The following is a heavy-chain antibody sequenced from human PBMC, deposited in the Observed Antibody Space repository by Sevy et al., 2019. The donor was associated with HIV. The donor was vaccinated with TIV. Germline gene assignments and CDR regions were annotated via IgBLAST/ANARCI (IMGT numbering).Heavy chain of an antibody. Sequence: GGSLRLSCAGSGFTFNSHTMNWVRQAPGKGLEWVSSISTSSSYIYYCDSVKGRFTISRDNAKSPLFLQMNSLRAEDTAIYFCARVKDYGDYGAFDIWGQGTMVTVSS. V-gene: IGHV3-21*01. CDR3: ARVKDYGDYGAFDI. CDR1: GFTFNSHT. D-gene: IGHD4-17*01. CDR2: ISTSSSYI. J-gene: IGHJ3*02.